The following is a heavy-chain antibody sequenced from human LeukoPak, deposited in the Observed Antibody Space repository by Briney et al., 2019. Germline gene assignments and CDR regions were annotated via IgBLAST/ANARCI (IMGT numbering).Heavy chain of an antibody. V-gene: IGHV3-33*01. Sequence: GGSLRLSCAASGFTFSGYGMHWVRQAPGKGLEWVAVIWYDGSNKYYADSVKGRFTISRDNSKNTLYLQMNSLRAEDTAVYYCARDGNGWLFDYWGQGTLVTVSS. CDR3: ARDGNGWLFDY. CDR1: GFTFSGYG. J-gene: IGHJ4*02. CDR2: IWYDGSNK. D-gene: IGHD6-19*01.